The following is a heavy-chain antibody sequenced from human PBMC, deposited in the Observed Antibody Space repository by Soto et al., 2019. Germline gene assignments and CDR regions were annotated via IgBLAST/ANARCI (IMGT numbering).Heavy chain of an antibody. J-gene: IGHJ6*02. V-gene: IGHV3-7*03. CDR1: GFTFSNYW. CDR3: ARERGSKSMDV. CDR2: IKQDGSEM. Sequence: PGGSLRLSCTVSGFTFSNYWMTWVRQTPGEGLEWVANIKQDGSEMSYVGSVKGRFTISRDNAKSSPYLQMNTLRAEDTAIYYCARERGSKSMDVWGQGTTVTVSS. D-gene: IGHD2-15*01.